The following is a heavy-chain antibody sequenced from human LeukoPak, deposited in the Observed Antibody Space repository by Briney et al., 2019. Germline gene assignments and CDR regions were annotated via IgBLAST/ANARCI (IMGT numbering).Heavy chain of an antibody. CDR1: GFTFSSYA. V-gene: IGHV3-23*01. J-gene: IGHJ4*02. CDR3: ARGIAAAGINYFDY. CDR2: ISGSGGST. D-gene: IGHD6-13*01. Sequence: GGSLRLSCAASGFTFSSYAMSWVRQAPGKGLEWVSFISGSGGSTYYADSVKGLFTISRDNSKNTLYLQVNSLRAEDTAVYYCARGIAAAGINYFDYWGQGTLVTVSS.